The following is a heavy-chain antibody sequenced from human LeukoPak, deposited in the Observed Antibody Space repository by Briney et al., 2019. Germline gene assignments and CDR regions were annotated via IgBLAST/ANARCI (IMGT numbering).Heavy chain of an antibody. V-gene: IGHV4-39*01. CDR3: ARVQTNQNFDY. CDR1: GDSISTSSSY. J-gene: IGHJ4*02. D-gene: IGHD1-14*01. CDR2: IYYSGST. Sequence: SETLSLTCSVSGDSISTSSSYWGWIRQPPGKGLEWIGSIYYSGSTYYNPSLKSRVTISVDTSKNQFSLRLSSVTAADTAVYYCARVQTNQNFDYWGQGTLVTVSS.